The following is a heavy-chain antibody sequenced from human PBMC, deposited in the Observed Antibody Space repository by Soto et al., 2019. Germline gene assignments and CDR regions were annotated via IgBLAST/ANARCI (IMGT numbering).Heavy chain of an antibody. CDR1: GGTFSSYT. J-gene: IGHJ6*02. Sequence: QVQLVQSGAEVKKPGSSVKVSCKASGGTFSSYTISWVRQAPGQGLEWMGRIIPILGIANYAQKFQGRVTITADKSTSTAYMELSSLRSEDTAVYYCARDPGGSGSNEGAYYYYGMDVWGQGTTVTVSS. V-gene: IGHV1-69*08. D-gene: IGHD3-10*01. CDR2: IIPILGIA. CDR3: ARDPGGSGSNEGAYYYYGMDV.